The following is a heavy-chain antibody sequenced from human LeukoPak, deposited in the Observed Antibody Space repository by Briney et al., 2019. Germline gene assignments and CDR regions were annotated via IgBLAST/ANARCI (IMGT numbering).Heavy chain of an antibody. Sequence: SETLSLTCAVYGGSFSGYDWSWIRQPPGKGLEWIGEINHSGSTNYNPSLKSRVTISVDTSKNQFSLKLSSVTAADTAMYYCARMQVMYSSSFGYFDYWGQGTLVTVSS. CDR1: GGSFSGYD. CDR3: ARMQVMYSSSFGYFDY. V-gene: IGHV4-34*01. J-gene: IGHJ4*02. D-gene: IGHD6-13*01. CDR2: INHSGST.